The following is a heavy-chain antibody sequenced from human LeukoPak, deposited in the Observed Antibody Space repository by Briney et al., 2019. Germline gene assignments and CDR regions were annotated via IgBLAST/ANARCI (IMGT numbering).Heavy chain of an antibody. D-gene: IGHD3-3*01. CDR3: ARGIQMFSQYYDFWSGYYYFDY. Sequence: ASVKVSCKASGYIFTDYYIHWVRQAPGQGLEWMGWINPDSGDTNYAQKFQGRVTMTRGTSISTAYMEMSSLRSDDTAVYFCARGIQMFSQYYDFWSGYYYFDYWGQGTLVTVSS. CDR2: INPDSGDT. J-gene: IGHJ4*02. V-gene: IGHV1-2*02. CDR1: GYIFTDYY.